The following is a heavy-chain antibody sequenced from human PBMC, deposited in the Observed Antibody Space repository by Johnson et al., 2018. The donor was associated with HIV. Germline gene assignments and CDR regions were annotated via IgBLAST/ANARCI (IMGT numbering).Heavy chain of an antibody. CDR2: ISSDGSNK. CDR3: AKDWAAFDI. V-gene: IGHV3-30*18. CDR1: GFTFSSYG. J-gene: IGHJ3*02. Sequence: QVQLVESGGGLVKPGGSLRLSCAASGFTFSSYGMHWVRQAPGKGLEWVAVISSDGSNKYYADSVKGRFTISRDNSKNTLYLQLNSLRADDTAVYYCAKDWAAFDIGGQGTMVNVSS. D-gene: IGHD3-16*01.